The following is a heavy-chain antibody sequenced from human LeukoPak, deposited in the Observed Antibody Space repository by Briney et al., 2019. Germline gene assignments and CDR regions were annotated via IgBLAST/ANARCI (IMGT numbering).Heavy chain of an antibody. CDR3: VRDSRYGSGWFEDGLDF. D-gene: IGHD6-13*01. CDR2: INDRGST. J-gene: IGHJ6*02. Sequence: PSETLSLTCTVSGDSVRSYYWSWLRQPPGQGLEWLGHINDRGSTNYNPSHQGRVTISIDTSKNQFSLKVNSVTAADTAVYYCVRDSRYGSGWFEDGLDFWGQGTTVTVSS. V-gene: IGHV4-59*02. CDR1: GDSVRSYY.